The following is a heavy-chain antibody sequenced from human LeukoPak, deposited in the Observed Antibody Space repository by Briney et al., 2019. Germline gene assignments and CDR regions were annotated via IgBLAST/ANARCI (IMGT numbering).Heavy chain of an antibody. V-gene: IGHV3-74*03. CDR2: ISNDGTST. Sequence: PGGSLRLSCTASGFSLSYFWMHWVRQAPGKGLAWVSRISNDGTSTKYADSVKGRFTISRDNAKNTLYLEMDTLRAEDTAVYYCASGGPRGFSRWGQGTLVTVFS. D-gene: IGHD3-10*01. J-gene: IGHJ4*02. CDR1: GFSLSYFW. CDR3: ASGGPRGFSR.